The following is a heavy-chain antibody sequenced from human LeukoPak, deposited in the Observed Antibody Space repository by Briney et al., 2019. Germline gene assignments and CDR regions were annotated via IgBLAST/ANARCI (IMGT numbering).Heavy chain of an antibody. J-gene: IGHJ3*02. CDR2: ISYDGSNK. CDR3: ARDRYYYDSSGYYYEGAFDI. V-gene: IGHV3-30-3*01. D-gene: IGHD3-22*01. CDR1: GFTFSSYA. Sequence: GRSLRLSCAASGFTFSSYAMHWVRQAPGKGLEWVAVISYDGSNKYYADSVKGRFTISRDNSKNTLYLQMNSLRAEDTAVYHCARDRYYYDSSGYYYEGAFDIWGQGTMVTVSS.